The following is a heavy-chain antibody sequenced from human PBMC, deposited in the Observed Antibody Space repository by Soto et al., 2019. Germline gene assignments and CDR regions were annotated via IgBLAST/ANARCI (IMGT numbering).Heavy chain of an antibody. CDR2: IFGADET. Sequence: EVQLVETGGDWIQPGGALRLSCAASGFSVTASNMNWVRQAPGKGLEWVSVIFGADETYYADSVRGRFTISRENSKNTVYLQMDSLRTEDTALYYCARGGFDWGQGTLVNVSS. V-gene: IGHV3-53*02. J-gene: IGHJ4*02. CDR1: GFSVTASN. D-gene: IGHD3-16*01. CDR3: ARGGFD.